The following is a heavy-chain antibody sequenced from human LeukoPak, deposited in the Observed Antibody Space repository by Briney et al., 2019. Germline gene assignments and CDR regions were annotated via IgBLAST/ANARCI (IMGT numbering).Heavy chain of an antibody. V-gene: IGHV3-23*01. CDR1: AFTFSSYG. Sequence: GGTLRLSCAASAFTFSSYGMSWVRQAPGKGLEWVSAISGDGRDIFYADAVKGRFTISRDNSKNTLSLQMNRLRVEDTAIYYCTRSGYRHPYHFDSWGQGTLVTVSS. CDR3: TRSGYRHPYHFDS. J-gene: IGHJ4*02. D-gene: IGHD3-22*01. CDR2: ISGDGRDI.